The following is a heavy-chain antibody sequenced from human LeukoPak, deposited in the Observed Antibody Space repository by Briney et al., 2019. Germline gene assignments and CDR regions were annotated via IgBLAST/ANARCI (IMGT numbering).Heavy chain of an antibody. D-gene: IGHD3-22*01. CDR3: TRDKALDYYDSSLFDY. Sequence: GGSLRLSCAASGFTFSDYYMSWIRQAPGKGLEWVGFIRSKAYGGTTEYAASVKGRFTISRDDSKSIAYLQMNSLKTEDTAVYYCTRDKALDYYDSSLFDYWGQGTLVTVSS. CDR2: IRSKAYGGTT. CDR1: GFTFSDYY. V-gene: IGHV3-49*03. J-gene: IGHJ4*02.